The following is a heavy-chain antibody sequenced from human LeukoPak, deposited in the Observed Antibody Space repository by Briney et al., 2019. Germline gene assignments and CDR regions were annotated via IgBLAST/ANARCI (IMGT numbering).Heavy chain of an antibody. CDR2: IYYSGST. Sequence: SETLSLTCTVSGGSISSSSYYWGWIRQPPGKGLEWIGSIYYSGSTYYNPSLKSRVTISVDTSKNQFSLKLSSVTAADTAVYYCASQNRLYGDYGENYYWGQGTLVTVSS. V-gene: IGHV4-39*07. CDR1: GGSISSSSYY. D-gene: IGHD4-17*01. CDR3: ASQNRLYGDYGENYY. J-gene: IGHJ4*02.